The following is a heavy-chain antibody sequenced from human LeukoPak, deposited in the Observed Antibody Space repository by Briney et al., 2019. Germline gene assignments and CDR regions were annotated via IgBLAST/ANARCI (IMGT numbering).Heavy chain of an antibody. J-gene: IGHJ4*02. Sequence: GGSLRLSCAASGFSFSNAWMSWVRQAPGKGLEWVGFIRTRAYGGTTENAASVKGRFTISRDDSKNIAYLQMNSLKTEDTAVYYCTRGVIGLRGFDYWGQGTLVTVSS. CDR3: TRGVIGLRGFDY. V-gene: IGHV3-49*04. CDR2: IRTRAYGGTT. CDR1: GFSFSNAW. D-gene: IGHD2-8*01.